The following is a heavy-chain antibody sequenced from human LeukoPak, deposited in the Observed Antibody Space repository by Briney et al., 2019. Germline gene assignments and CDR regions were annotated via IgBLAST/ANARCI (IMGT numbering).Heavy chain of an antibody. CDR2: ISSSSSYI. D-gene: IGHD5-24*01. V-gene: IGHV3-21*01. CDR1: GFSFSSYS. CDR3: ARDSNQDGYNHVGYYYYYMDV. Sequence: GGSLRLSCAASGFSFSSYSMNWVRQAPGKGLEWVSSISSSSSYIYYADSVKGRFTISRDNAKNSLYLQMNSLRAEDTAVYYCARDSNQDGYNHVGYYYYYMDVWGKGTTVTVSS. J-gene: IGHJ6*03.